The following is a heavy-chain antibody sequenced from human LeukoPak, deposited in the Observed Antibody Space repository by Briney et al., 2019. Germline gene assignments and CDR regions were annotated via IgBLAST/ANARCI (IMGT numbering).Heavy chain of an antibody. D-gene: IGHD4-17*01. CDR1: GFTFSNYE. V-gene: IGHV3-48*03. J-gene: IGHJ4*02. Sequence: GGSLRLSCAASGFTFSNYEMNWVRQAPGKGLEWVSYITSSGSIMYYPDSVKGRFTISRDNAKNSLYLQMNSPRAEDTAVYYCAREGDYGDSDYWGQGTLVTVSS. CDR3: AREGDYGDSDY. CDR2: ITSSGSIM.